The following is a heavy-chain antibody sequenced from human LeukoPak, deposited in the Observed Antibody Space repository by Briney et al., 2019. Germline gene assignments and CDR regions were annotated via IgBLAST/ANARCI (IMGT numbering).Heavy chain of an antibody. J-gene: IGHJ6*03. CDR1: GYSISSGYF. V-gene: IGHV4-38-2*02. D-gene: IGHD3-22*01. Sequence: NTSETLSLTCTVSGYSISSGYFWVWIRQPPGQGLEWIGSIYHSGRTYYNPSLKSLVTISVDTSKNQFSLKLSSVTAADTAVYYCARTNDYDSSGYYSWDYYYYMDVWGKGTTVTVSS. CDR3: ARTNDYDSSGYYSWDYYYYMDV. CDR2: IYHSGRT.